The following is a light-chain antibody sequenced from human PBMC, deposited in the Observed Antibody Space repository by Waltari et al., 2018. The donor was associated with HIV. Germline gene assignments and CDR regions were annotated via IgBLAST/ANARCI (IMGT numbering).Light chain of an antibody. V-gene: IGLV1-47*01. CDR1: KSTIGNNF. Sequence: QPKMTQAPSASKTPGPRITMSCSGSKSTIGNNFIYSYQQIPEAAPRPPTARNDRRPAGVPDRFSGTKSGTSAFLAITDLRLDDEATYVCASWDDNLRHWVFGGGTKLTVL. CDR2: RND. CDR3: ASWDDNLRHWV. J-gene: IGLJ3*02.